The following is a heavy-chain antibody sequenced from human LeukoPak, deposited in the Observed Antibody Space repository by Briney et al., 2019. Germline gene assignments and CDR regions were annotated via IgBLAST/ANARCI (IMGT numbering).Heavy chain of an antibody. V-gene: IGHV6-1*01. CDR1: GDTINIYGSD. J-gene: IGHJ5*01. D-gene: IGHD1-14*01. Sequence: SQTLSLTCAISGDTINIYGSDWNWIRQSPSRGLEWLGRTYYRSKWYNDYAVSVKSRITINPDTSKNQFSLHLNSVTTEDTAVYYCIRGGEVGTSWSWFDSLLQGTLVTVSS. CDR2: TYYRSKWYN. CDR3: IRGGEVGTSWSWFDS.